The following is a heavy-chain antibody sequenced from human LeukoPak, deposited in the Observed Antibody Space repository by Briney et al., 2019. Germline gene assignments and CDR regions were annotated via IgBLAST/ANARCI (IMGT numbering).Heavy chain of an antibody. J-gene: IGHJ4*02. V-gene: IGHV1-3*01. CDR2: INGGNGNT. Sequence: ASVKVSCKASGYTFTGYYMHWVRQAPGQRLEWMGWINGGNGNTKYSQKFQGRVTITRDTSASTAYMELSSLRSEDTAVYYCARDWMDGSGSTFDYWGQGTLVTVSS. CDR3: ARDWMDGSGSTFDY. D-gene: IGHD3-10*01. CDR1: GYTFTGYY.